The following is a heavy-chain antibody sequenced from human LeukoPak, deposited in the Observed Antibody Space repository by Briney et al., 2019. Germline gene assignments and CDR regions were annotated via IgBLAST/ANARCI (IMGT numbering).Heavy chain of an antibody. D-gene: IGHD3-22*01. CDR1: GYTFTSYD. Sequence: ASVKVSCKASGYTFTSYDINWVRQATGQGLEWMGWMNTNSGNTGYAQKFQGRVTMTRNTSISTAYMELSSLRSEDTAVYYCASGGDSSGSYFQHWGQGTLVTVSS. CDR3: ASGGDSSGSYFQH. J-gene: IGHJ1*01. CDR2: MNTNSGNT. V-gene: IGHV1-8*01.